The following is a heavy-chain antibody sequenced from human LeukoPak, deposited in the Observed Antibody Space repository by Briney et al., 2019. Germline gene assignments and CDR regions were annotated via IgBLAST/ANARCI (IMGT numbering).Heavy chain of an antibody. Sequence: PGGSLRLSCAASGFIFSSYWMSWVRQAPGKGLEWVANIKQDGSEKNYVDSLKGRITISRDNAKNSLYLQMESLRAEDTAVYYCARGGGTMIRGIITTDFDYWGQGTLVTVSS. CDR3: ARGGGTMIRGIITTDFDY. J-gene: IGHJ4*02. CDR2: IKQDGSEK. CDR1: GFIFSSYW. D-gene: IGHD3-10*01. V-gene: IGHV3-7*01.